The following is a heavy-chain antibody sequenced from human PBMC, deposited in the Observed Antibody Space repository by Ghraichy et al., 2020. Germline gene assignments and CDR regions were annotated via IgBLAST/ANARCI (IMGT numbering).Heavy chain of an antibody. D-gene: IGHD2-8*01. CDR1: GFTFSSYD. CDR3: ARGGCTNGVCYEYYYYYGMDV. V-gene: IGHV3-13*01. CDR2: IGTAGDT. J-gene: IGHJ6*02. Sequence: GGSLRLSCAASGFTFSSYDMHWVRQATGKGLEWVSAIGTAGDTYYPGSVKGRFTISRENAKNSLYLQMNSLRAGDTAVYYCARGGCTNGVCYEYYYYYGMDVWGQGTTVTVSS.